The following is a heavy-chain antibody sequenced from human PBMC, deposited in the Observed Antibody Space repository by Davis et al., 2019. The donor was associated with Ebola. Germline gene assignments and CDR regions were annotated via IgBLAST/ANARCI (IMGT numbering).Heavy chain of an antibody. V-gene: IGHV3-30*18. CDR2: ISYDGSNK. Sequence: GESLKISCAASGFTFSSYGMHWVRQAPGKGLEWVAVISYDGSNKYYADSVKGRFTISRDNSKNTLYLQMNSLRAEDTAVYYCAKDPEDRSRGSSFVYYYYGMDVWGQGTTVTVSS. CDR1: GFTFSSYG. J-gene: IGHJ6*02. D-gene: IGHD2-15*01. CDR3: AKDPEDRSRGSSFVYYYYGMDV.